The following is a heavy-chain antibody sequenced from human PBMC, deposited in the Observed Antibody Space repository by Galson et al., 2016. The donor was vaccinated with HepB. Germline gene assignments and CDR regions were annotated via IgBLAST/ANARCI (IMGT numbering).Heavy chain of an antibody. J-gene: IGHJ4*02. D-gene: IGHD1-26*01. CDR3: ARGKKSRGALWIRVREGGNYFDY. CDR1: GGSISSDNW. CDR2: IYHSGST. V-gene: IGHV4-4*02. Sequence: SETLSLTCAVSGGSISSDNWWSWVRQPPGKGLEWIGEIYHSGSTKYSPSLKSRVTISVDKSLNHFSLRLTSVTASDTAVYYCARGKKSRGALWIRVREGGNYFDYWGQGILVTVSA.